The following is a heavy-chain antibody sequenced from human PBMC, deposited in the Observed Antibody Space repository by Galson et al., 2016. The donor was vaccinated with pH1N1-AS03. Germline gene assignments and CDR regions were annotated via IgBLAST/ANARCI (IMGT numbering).Heavy chain of an antibody. CDR2: ISGYTGNT. D-gene: IGHD2-15*01. Sequence: QSGAEVKKPGASVKVSCKTSGYIFSNYGITWVRQAPGQGLEWMGWISGYTGNTYYGQKVEGRVTMTTDTSTGTAYMALRNLRSDDTDVYYCARDPPQGSVVLVATTPRFDYWGQGTLVTVSS. J-gene: IGHJ4*02. CDR1: GYIFSNYG. V-gene: IGHV1-18*01. CDR3: ARDPPQGSVVLVATTPRFDY.